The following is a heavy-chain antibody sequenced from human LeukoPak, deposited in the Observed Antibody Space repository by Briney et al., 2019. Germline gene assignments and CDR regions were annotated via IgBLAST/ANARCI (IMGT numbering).Heavy chain of an antibody. CDR2: ISYDGSNK. D-gene: IGHD6-6*01. Sequence: GGSLRLSCAASGFTFSSYAMHWVRQAPGKGLEWVAVISYDGSNKYYADSVKGRFTISRDNAKNSLYLQMNSLRAEDTAVYYCARDLGSSSPYFDYWGQGTLVTVSS. J-gene: IGHJ4*02. CDR3: ARDLGSSSPYFDY. V-gene: IGHV3-30-3*01. CDR1: GFTFSSYA.